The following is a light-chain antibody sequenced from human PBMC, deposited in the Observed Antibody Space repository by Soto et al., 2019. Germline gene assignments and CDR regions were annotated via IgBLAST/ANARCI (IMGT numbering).Light chain of an antibody. CDR3: QQYENLPT. CDR1: QNINNY. Sequence: DLQMTQSPSSLSASVGDRVTITCQASQNINNYLNWYQQKPGRAPKLLIYDASSLEAGVPSRFRGSGSGTDFTFTISRLQPEDIATYYCQQYENLPTFGQGTRLEIK. J-gene: IGKJ5*01. V-gene: IGKV1-33*01. CDR2: DAS.